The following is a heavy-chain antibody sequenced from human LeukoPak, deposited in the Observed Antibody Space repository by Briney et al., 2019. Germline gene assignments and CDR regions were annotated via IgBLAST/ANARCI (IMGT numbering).Heavy chain of an antibody. V-gene: IGHV1-69*01. D-gene: IGHD2-15*01. J-gene: IGHJ2*01. CDR3: ARVRSLGDCIVGSCRNGYLDL. CDR1: LGIHIHYV. Sequence: APVKGSCKAVLGIHIHYVISCVREAPGQGLEWMGGIIPIFGTANYAQKFQGRVTITADESTSTAYMELSSLTSEDTALHYFARVRSLGDCIVGSCRNGYLDLWGRGTLVTVSS. CDR2: IIPIFGTA.